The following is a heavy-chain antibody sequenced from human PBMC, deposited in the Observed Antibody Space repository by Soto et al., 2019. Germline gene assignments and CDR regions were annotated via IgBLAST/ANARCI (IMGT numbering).Heavy chain of an antibody. CDR3: ARDLDVVVPAQRGLFYYYGMDV. V-gene: IGHV1-46*01. CDR1: GYTFTSYY. CDR2: INPSGGST. Sequence: ASVEVSCKASGYTFTSYYIHWVRQAPGQGLEWMGIINPSGGSTSYAQKFQGRVTMTRDTSTSTVYMELSSLRSEDTAVYYCARDLDVVVPAQRGLFYYYGMDVWGQGTTVTVSS. D-gene: IGHD2-2*01. J-gene: IGHJ6*02.